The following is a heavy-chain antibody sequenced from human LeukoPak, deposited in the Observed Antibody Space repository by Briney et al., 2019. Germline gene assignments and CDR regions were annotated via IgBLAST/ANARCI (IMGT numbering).Heavy chain of an antibody. J-gene: IGHJ4*02. Sequence: ASVKVSCKASGYTFTGYYMHWVRQAPGQGLEWMGWINPNSGGTNYAQKFQGWVIMTRDTSISTAYMELSRLRSDDTAVYYCARESSSVAGPRGFDYWGQGTLVTVSS. D-gene: IGHD6-19*01. CDR3: ARESSSVAGPRGFDY. CDR1: GYTFTGYY. CDR2: INPNSGGT. V-gene: IGHV1-2*04.